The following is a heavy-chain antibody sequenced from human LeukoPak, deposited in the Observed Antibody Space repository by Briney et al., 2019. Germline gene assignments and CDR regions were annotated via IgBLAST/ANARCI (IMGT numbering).Heavy chain of an antibody. CDR3: ARVPCSGGSCYSYAIWFDP. CDR1: GDSISSSSYY. CDR2: IYYSGST. D-gene: IGHD2-15*01. J-gene: IGHJ5*02. Sequence: SQTLSLTCTVSGDSISSSSYYWSWIRQHPGKGLEWIGYIYYSGSTYYNPSLKSRVTISVHTSKNQFSLKLSSVTAADTAVYYCARVPCSGGSCYSYAIWFDPWGQGTLVSVSS. V-gene: IGHV4-31*03.